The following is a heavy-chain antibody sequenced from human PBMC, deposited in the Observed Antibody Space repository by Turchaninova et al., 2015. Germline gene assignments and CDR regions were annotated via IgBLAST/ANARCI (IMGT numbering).Heavy chain of an antibody. Sequence: QITLKESVPTLVKPTQTLPLTCTLPGFSLSISGVGVGWLRQPPEKALEWLVRIYWDDNKRYSPSLKTNLTVTKDTAKNQVVLKMTNMDPVDTATYFCAHSKIVPSAPLDSWGQGTLVTVSS. CDR2: IYWDDNK. J-gene: IGHJ4*02. CDR1: GFSLSISGVG. CDR3: AHSKIVPSAPLDS. V-gene: IGHV2-5*02. D-gene: IGHD2-21*01.